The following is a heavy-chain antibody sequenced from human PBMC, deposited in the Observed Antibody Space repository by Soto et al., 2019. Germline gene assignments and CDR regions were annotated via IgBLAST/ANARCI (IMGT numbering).Heavy chain of an antibody. CDR2: ISGSGGST. Sequence: WGSLRLSCSASGFTFSSFAMSWVRQAPGKGLDWVSAISGSGGSTYSADSVKGRFTISRDNSKNTLYLQMSSLRAEDTAVYYCARGLSAGNGYTPDFWGQGSLVTVSS. CDR1: GFTFSSFA. D-gene: IGHD6-13*01. J-gene: IGHJ4*02. CDR3: ARGLSAGNGYTPDF. V-gene: IGHV3-23*01.